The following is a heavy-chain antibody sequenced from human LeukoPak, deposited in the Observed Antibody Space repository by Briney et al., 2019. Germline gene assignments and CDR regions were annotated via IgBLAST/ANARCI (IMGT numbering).Heavy chain of an antibody. D-gene: IGHD2-2*01. Sequence: SETLSLTCTVSGDSINSGSYYWGWIRQPPGEGLEWIGSMYYSGDTYYNPSLESRLTISVDTSKNQFSLNLSSVTAADTAVYYCARDGDDCSSTSCYSGDWFDPWGQGTLVTVSS. CDR1: GDSINSGSYY. J-gene: IGHJ5*02. CDR3: ARDGDDCSSTSCYSGDWFDP. CDR2: MYYSGDT. V-gene: IGHV4-39*02.